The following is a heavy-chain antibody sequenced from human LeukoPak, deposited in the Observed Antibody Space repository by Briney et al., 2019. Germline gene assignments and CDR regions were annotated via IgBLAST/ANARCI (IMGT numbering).Heavy chain of an antibody. D-gene: IGHD2-21*02. CDR2: INPSGGST. CDR3: ARTYCGGDCGTRYFDL. Sequence: ASVKVSCKASGYTFTSYYMHWVRQAPGQGLEWMGIINPSGGSTSYAQKFQGRVTMTRDMSTSTVYMELSSLRPEDTAVYYCARTYCGGDCGTRYFDLWGRGTLVTVSS. V-gene: IGHV1-46*01. J-gene: IGHJ2*01. CDR1: GYTFTSYY.